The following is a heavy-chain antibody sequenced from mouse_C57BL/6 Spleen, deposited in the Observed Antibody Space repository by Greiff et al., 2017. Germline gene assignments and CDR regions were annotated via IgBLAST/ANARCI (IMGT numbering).Heavy chain of an antibody. CDR3: ARSGSGYADYFDD. CDR2: IDPSDSYT. J-gene: IGHJ2*01. CDR1: GYTFTSYW. V-gene: IGHV1-69*01. D-gene: IGHD3-2*02. Sequence: VQLQQPGAELVMPGASVKLSCKASGYTFTSYWMHWVKQRPGQGLEWIGEIDPSDSYTNYNQKFKGKSTLTVDQSSSTAYMQLSSLTSEDSAVYYWARSGSGYADYFDDWGQGTTLTVAS.